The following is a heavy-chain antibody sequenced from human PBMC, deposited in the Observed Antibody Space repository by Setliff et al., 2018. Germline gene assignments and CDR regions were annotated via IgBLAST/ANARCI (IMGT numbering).Heavy chain of an antibody. CDR3: ARPLEESFGGVRDSDAFDV. J-gene: IGHJ3*01. CDR2: IYYTGDT. CDR1: NGSISISDFY. Sequence: SETLSLTCTVSNGSISISDFYWGWIRQSPGKGLEWIGSIYYTGDTWYKQSLEGRVTISVDTSKNQFSLGLTSVTAADTAVYYCARPLEESFGGVRDSDAFDVWGQGTMVTVSS. D-gene: IGHD3-16*01. V-gene: IGHV4-39*01.